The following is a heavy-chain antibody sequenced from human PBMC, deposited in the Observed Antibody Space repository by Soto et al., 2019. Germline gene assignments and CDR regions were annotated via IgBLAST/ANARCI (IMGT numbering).Heavy chain of an antibody. J-gene: IGHJ4*02. Sequence: GGSLRLSCAASGFTFSGSAMHWVRQASGKGLEWVGHISSKPNTYATAYAASIKGRFTISRDDSKNTAYLQMNSLKTEDTAVYYCTRPGDVDTAMAYEYWGQGTLVTVSS. V-gene: IGHV3-73*01. D-gene: IGHD5-18*01. CDR2: ISSKPNTYAT. CDR1: GFTFSGSA. CDR3: TRPGDVDTAMAYEY.